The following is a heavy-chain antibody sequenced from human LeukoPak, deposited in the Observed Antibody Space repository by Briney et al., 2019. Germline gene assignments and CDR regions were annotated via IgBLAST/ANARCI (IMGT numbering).Heavy chain of an antibody. V-gene: IGHV4-4*07. J-gene: IGHJ5*02. CDR1: GGSISSYY. CDR3: ARDDGSRGYNWVDP. Sequence: PSETLSLTCTVSGGSISSYYWSWIRQPAGKGLEWIGRIYSSGSTNYHPSLKSRVTMSVDTSKNQFSLKLSSVTAADTAVYYCARDDGSRGYNWVDPWGQGTLVTVSS. CDR2: IYSSGST. D-gene: IGHD5-24*01.